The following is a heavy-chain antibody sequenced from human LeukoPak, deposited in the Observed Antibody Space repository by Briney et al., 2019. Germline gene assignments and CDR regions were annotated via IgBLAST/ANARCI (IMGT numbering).Heavy chain of an antibody. J-gene: IGHJ4*02. CDR3: ASQRPYTGTYYFDY. CDR2: IYHSGST. D-gene: IGHD1-1*01. CDR1: GYSISSGYY. Sequence: PSETLSLTCAVSGYSISSGYYWGWIRQPPGKGLEWIGSIYHSGSTYYNPSLKSRVTISVDTSKNQFSLKLSSVTAADTAVYYCASQRPYTGTYYFDYWGQGTLVTVSS. V-gene: IGHV4-38-2*01.